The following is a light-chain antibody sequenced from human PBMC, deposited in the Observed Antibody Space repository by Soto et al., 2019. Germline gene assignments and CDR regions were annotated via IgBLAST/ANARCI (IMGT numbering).Light chain of an antibody. CDR2: AAS. V-gene: IGKV1-39*01. J-gene: IGKJ1*01. CDR3: QQSFDALTWT. CDR1: QSISSY. Sequence: DIQMTQSPSSLSASVGGRVTITFRACQSISSYLNWYQQKPGKAPKLLIYAASILQSGVPSRFSGSGSGTDFTLTISSLQPEDFATYYCQQSFDALTWTFGQGTKV.